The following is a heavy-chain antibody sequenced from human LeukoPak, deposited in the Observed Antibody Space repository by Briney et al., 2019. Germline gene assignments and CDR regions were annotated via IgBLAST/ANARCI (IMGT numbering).Heavy chain of an antibody. Sequence: ASVTVSSKASGGTFSSYAISWVRQAPGQGLEWMGGIIPIFGTANYAQKFQGRVTITADKSTSTAYMELSSLRSEDTAVYYCARGTSGSYYSWGQGTLVIVSS. CDR3: ARGTSGSYYS. V-gene: IGHV1-69*06. CDR1: GGTFSSYA. J-gene: IGHJ4*02. CDR2: IIPIFGTA. D-gene: IGHD1-26*01.